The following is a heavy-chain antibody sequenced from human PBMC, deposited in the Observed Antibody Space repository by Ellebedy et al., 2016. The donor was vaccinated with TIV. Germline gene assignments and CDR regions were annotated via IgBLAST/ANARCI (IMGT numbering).Heavy chain of an antibody. D-gene: IGHD5-24*01. CDR1: GYTFTSYN. J-gene: IGHJ3*01. Sequence: ASVKVSCXASGYTFTSYNINWVRQAPGQGLEWMGWISAYNGNTDYAQRLQGRVTMTTDTSTSTAYMELMSLRSDDTAVYYCAREVATMQDAIDLWGQGTMVTVSS. CDR3: AREVATMQDAIDL. CDR2: ISAYNGNT. V-gene: IGHV1-18*04.